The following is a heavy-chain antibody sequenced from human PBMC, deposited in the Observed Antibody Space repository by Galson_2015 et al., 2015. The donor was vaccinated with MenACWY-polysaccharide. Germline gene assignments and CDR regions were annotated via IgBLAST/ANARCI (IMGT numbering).Heavy chain of an antibody. CDR2: VSTGGDST. CDR3: AKNAGGWYFDL. CDR1: GLTFSSYA. Sequence: SLRLSCAVSGLTFSSYAMSWVRQAPGKGLEWVSSVSTGGDSTKYSDSVKGRFTISRDDSKNTLFLQMNNLRAGDTAIYFCAKNAGGWYFDLWGRGTLVTVSS. J-gene: IGHJ2*01. D-gene: IGHD2-8*02. V-gene: IGHV3-23*01.